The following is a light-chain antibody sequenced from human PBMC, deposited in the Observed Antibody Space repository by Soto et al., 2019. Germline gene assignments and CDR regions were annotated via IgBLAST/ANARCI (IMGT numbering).Light chain of an antibody. Sequence: DIKLTQSPSTLSASAGDRVTITCRASQTISSGLAWYQQKPGKAPKLLIYQASTIKSGVPSRFSASGSGTEFTLTISSVQPDDFATYCCQHYKSYSEAFGQGTKVDIK. CDR3: QHYKSYSEA. CDR2: QAS. CDR1: QTISSG. J-gene: IGKJ1*01. V-gene: IGKV1-5*03.